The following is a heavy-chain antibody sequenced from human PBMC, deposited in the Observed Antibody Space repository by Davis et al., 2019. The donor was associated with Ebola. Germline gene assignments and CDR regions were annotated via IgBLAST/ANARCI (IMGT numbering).Heavy chain of an antibody. J-gene: IGHJ6*02. Sequence: ASAKVSCNASGYTFTTYDIHWVRQATGQGLEWMGWMNPNSENTCYAQKFQGRVTMTRSTSISTAYMELSSLRSEDTAVYYCARGGYFDWLTRWHYYGMDVWGQGTTVTVSS. CDR1: GYTFTTYD. D-gene: IGHD3-9*01. CDR3: ARGGYFDWLTRWHYYGMDV. CDR2: MNPNSENT. V-gene: IGHV1-8*01.